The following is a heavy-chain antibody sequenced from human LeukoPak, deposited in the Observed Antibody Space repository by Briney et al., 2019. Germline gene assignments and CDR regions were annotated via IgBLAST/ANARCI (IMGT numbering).Heavy chain of an antibody. CDR1: GFTFSSYA. D-gene: IGHD1-1*01. CDR3: AKERSSTGYFDY. CDR2: ISGSGDRT. V-gene: IGHV3-23*01. J-gene: IGHJ4*02. Sequence: GGSLRLSCAASGFTFSSYAMSWVRQAPGKGLEWVSAISGSGDRTYYADSVKGRFTTSRDNSKNTLYLQLNSLRAEDTAVYYCAKERSSTGYFDYWGQGPLVTVSS.